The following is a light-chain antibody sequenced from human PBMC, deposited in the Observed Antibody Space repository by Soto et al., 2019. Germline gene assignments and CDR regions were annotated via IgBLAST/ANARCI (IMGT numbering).Light chain of an antibody. Sequence: DIQMTQSPSTLSASVGARVPITCRASQSISSWLAWYQQKPGKAPKVLIYKASSLESGVPSRFSGSGSGTDFTLTISSLQPDDFATYYCQQSYSTPITFGQGTRLEIK. J-gene: IGKJ5*01. V-gene: IGKV1-5*03. CDR1: QSISSW. CDR3: QQSYSTPIT. CDR2: KAS.